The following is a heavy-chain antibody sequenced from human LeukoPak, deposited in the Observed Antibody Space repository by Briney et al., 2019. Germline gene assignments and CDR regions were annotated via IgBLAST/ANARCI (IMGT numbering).Heavy chain of an antibody. Sequence: TSETLSLTCTVSGDSITNNNCYWGWVRQAPGKGLEWVSAISGSGGSTYYADSVKGRFTISRDNSKNSPYLRMNSLRAEDTAVYYCARGEVVLDASFDYWGQGTLVTVSS. CDR1: GDSITNNNCY. V-gene: IGHV3-23*01. CDR2: ISGSGGST. J-gene: IGHJ4*02. D-gene: IGHD2-2*01. CDR3: ARGEVVLDASFDY.